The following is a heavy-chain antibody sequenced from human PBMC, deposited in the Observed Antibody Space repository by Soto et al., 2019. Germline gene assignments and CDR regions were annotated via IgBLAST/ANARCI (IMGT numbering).Heavy chain of an antibody. CDR1: GGSISGSSYY. J-gene: IGHJ3*02. Sequence: SETLSLTCTVSGGSISGSSYYWGCIRQPPGKGLEWIGSIYYGGSTYYNPSLRSRVTISVDTSKDQFSLKLSSVTAADTAVYYCARQNGSGRSAFDIWGQGTMVTVSS. V-gene: IGHV4-39*01. D-gene: IGHD3-10*01. CDR2: IYYGGST. CDR3: ARQNGSGRSAFDI.